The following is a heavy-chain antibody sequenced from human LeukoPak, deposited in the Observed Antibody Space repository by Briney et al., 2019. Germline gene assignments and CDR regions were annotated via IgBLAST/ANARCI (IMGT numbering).Heavy chain of an antibody. Sequence: ASVKVSCKASGYTFTGCYMHWVRQAPGQGLEWMGWINPNSGGTNYAQKFQGRVTMTRDTSISTAYMELSRLRSDDTAVYYCARERSNLNWFDPWGQGTLVTVSS. CDR2: INPNSGGT. CDR1: GYTFTGCY. J-gene: IGHJ5*02. D-gene: IGHD4-11*01. V-gene: IGHV1-2*02. CDR3: ARERSNLNWFDP.